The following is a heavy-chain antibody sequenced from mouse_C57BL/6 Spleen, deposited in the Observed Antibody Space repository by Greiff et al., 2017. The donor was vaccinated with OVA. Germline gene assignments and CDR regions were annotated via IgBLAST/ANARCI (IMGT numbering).Heavy chain of an antibody. D-gene: IGHD1-1*01. V-gene: IGHV1-26*01. CDR3: LRGVITTVVAQFDY. CDR2: INPNNGGT. Sequence: EVQLQQSGPELVKPGASVKISCKASGYTFTDYYMNWVKQSHGKSLEWIGDINPNNGGTSYNQKFKGKATLTVDKSSSTAYMELRSLTSEDSAVYYCLRGVITTVVAQFDYWGQGTTLTVSS. CDR1: GYTFTDYY. J-gene: IGHJ2*01.